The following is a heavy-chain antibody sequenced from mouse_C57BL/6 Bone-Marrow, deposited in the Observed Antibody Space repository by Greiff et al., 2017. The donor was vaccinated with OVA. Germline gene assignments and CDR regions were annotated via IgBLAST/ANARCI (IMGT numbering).Heavy chain of an antibody. CDR2: IDPSDSYT. Sequence: QVQLQQPGAELVMPGASVKLSCKASGYTFTSYWMHWVKQRPGQGLEWIGEIDPSDSYTNYNQKFKGKSTLTVDKSSSTAYMHLSSLTSEDSAVYYCARDSITTEAMDYWGQGTSVTVSS. J-gene: IGHJ4*01. CDR3: ARDSITTEAMDY. V-gene: IGHV1-69*01. D-gene: IGHD1-2*01. CDR1: GYTFTSYW.